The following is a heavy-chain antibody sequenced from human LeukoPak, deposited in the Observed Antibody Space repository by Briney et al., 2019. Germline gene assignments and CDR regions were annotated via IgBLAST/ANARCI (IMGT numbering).Heavy chain of an antibody. CDR2: IYTSGST. CDR1: GGSISSGSYY. V-gene: IGHV4-61*02. Sequence: PSETLSLTCTVSGGSISSGSYYWSWIRQPAGKGLEWIGRIYTSGSTNYNPSLKSRVTISVDTSKNQFSLKLSSVTAADTAVYYCARDGSSSWYVPAFGIWGQGTMVTVSS. CDR3: ARDGSSSWYVPAFGI. J-gene: IGHJ3*02. D-gene: IGHD6-13*01.